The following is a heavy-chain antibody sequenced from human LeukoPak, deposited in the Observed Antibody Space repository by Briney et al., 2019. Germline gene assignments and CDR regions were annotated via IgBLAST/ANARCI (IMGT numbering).Heavy chain of an antibody. J-gene: IGHJ4*02. D-gene: IGHD3-3*02. V-gene: IGHV3-23*01. CDR3: AKAFSIFGVAVY. CDR1: GFTLRSYA. Sequence: GGSLRVSCAASGFTLRSYAMSWVRQAPGKGLEWVSTISGSGGNTYYTDSVKGRFTISRDNSKNTLYLQMNSLRAEDTAVYYCAKAFSIFGVAVYWGQGTLVTVSS. CDR2: ISGSGGNT.